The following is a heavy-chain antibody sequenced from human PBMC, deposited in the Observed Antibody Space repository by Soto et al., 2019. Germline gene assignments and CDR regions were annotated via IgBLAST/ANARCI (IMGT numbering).Heavy chain of an antibody. V-gene: IGHV4-39*07. CDR2: INHSGST. Sequence: SETLSLPCTVSGGSVSGSSYYWVWVRQPPGKGLEWIGEINHSGSTNYNPSLKSRVTISVDTSKNQFSLKLSSVTAADTAVYYCASYGDYNSLLRGHYFDYWGQGTLVTVSS. J-gene: IGHJ4*02. D-gene: IGHD4-17*01. CDR1: GGSVSGSSYY. CDR3: ASYGDYNSLLRGHYFDY.